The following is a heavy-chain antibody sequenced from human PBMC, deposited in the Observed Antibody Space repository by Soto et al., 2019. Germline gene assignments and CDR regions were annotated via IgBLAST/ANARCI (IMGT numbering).Heavy chain of an antibody. Sequence: QVQLQQWGAGLLKPSETLSLTCAVYGGSFSGYYWSWIRQPPGKGLEWIGEIKHSGSTNYNPSLKSRVTISADTSKNQFSLKRSSVTAADTALYYCARGWGRIFDYWGQGTLVTVSS. D-gene: IGHD7-27*01. CDR3: ARGWGRIFDY. CDR2: IKHSGST. CDR1: GGSFSGYY. J-gene: IGHJ4*02. V-gene: IGHV4-34*01.